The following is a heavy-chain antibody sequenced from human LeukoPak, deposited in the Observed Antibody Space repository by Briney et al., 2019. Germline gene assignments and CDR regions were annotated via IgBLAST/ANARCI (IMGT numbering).Heavy chain of an antibody. V-gene: IGHV3-23*01. D-gene: IGHD1-26*01. J-gene: IGHJ6*02. CDR3: ANDKGWGYSTYDYYGMDV. CDR1: GFTFSNYA. Sequence: PGGSLRLSCAASGFTFSNYAMSWVRQAPGKGLEWVSAISGSGGSTYYADSVKGRFTISRDNSKNTLYLQMNSLRAEDTAVYYCANDKGWGYSTYDYYGMDVWGQGTTVTVSS. CDR2: ISGSGGST.